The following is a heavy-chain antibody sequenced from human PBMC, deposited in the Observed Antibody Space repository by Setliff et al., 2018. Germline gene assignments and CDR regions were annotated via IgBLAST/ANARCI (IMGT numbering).Heavy chain of an antibody. CDR3: AREQWLDPPGYYYMDV. CDR1: GGSISSYY. D-gene: IGHD6-19*01. CDR2: IYIGGSA. J-gene: IGHJ6*03. Sequence: SETLSLTCTVSGGSISSYYRSWIRQPAGKRLEWIGHIYIGGSANYNPSLKSRVTMSIDTSKNQFSLKLNSVTAADMAVYYCAREQWLDPPGYYYMDVWAKGTTVTVSS. V-gene: IGHV4-4*07.